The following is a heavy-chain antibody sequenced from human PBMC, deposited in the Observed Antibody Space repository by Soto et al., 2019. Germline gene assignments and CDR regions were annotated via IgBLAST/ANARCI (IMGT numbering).Heavy chain of an antibody. V-gene: IGHV4-59*01. CDR2: IYYTGRT. D-gene: IGHD1-26*01. J-gene: IGHJ4*02. CDR1: GGSTSGYY. Sequence: LPLTCSVPGGSTSGYYWPWSRQPPGKRLEWIEYIYYTGRTNSIPSLESRVTMSVDTSKNQLSLKLSSLTAADTAAYYCVRRLAGATTPFDSWGQG. CDR3: VRRLAGATTPFDS.